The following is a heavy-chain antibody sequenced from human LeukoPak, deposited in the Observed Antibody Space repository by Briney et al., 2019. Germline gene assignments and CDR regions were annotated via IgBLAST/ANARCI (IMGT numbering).Heavy chain of an antibody. J-gene: IGHJ6*03. CDR1: GYTITSYD. Sequence: ASVKVSCKASGYTITSYDINWVRQATGQGLEWMGWMNPNTGNTGYAQKFQGRITITRDISINTAYMELSSLRSDDTAVYYCARVPTLGIYYYYHYMGVWGKGTTVTVSS. V-gene: IGHV1-8*03. CDR2: MNPNTGNT. CDR3: ARVPTLGIYYYYHYMGV. D-gene: IGHD1-26*01.